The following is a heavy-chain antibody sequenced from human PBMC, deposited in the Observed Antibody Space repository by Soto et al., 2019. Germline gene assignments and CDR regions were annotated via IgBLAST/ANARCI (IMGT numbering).Heavy chain of an antibody. CDR2: IWYDGSNK. V-gene: IGHV3-33*01. J-gene: IGHJ4*02. D-gene: IGHD5-12*01. CDR1: GFTFSSYG. Sequence: GGSLRLSCAASGFTFSSYGMHWVRQAPGKGLEWVAVIWYDGSNKYYADSVKGRFTISRDNSRNTLYLQMNSLRAEDTAVYYCARDRYSGYDGLFDHWGQGTLVTVSS. CDR3: ARDRYSGYDGLFDH.